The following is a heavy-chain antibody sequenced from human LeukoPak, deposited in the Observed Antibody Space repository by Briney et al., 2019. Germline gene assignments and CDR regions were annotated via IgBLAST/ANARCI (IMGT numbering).Heavy chain of an antibody. CDR1: GFTFSSYA. Sequence: GGSLRLSCAASGFTFSSYAMTWVRQAPGKALEWVSVFTSGGRTYYADSVKGRFTISRDNSKNTLYLQINSLRAEDTAIYYCARDRPGKAGEDYWGQGTLVTVSS. J-gene: IGHJ4*02. V-gene: IGHV3-23*01. CDR3: ARDRPGKAGEDY. D-gene: IGHD6-13*01. CDR2: FTSGGRT.